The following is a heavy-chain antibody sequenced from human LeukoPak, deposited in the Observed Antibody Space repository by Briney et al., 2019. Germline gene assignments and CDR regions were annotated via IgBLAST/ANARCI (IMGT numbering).Heavy chain of an antibody. CDR3: ARDFIQLATIHGAASDALDF. J-gene: IGHJ3*01. V-gene: IGHV3-74*01. Sequence: PGGSLRLSCAASGFTFRSYWMHWVRQAPGKGLVWVSRINSDESSTSYADSVKGRFTISRDNAKNTLFLQMNSLRAEDTAVYYCARDFIQLATIHGAASDALDFWGQGTMVTVSS. CDR1: GFTFRSYW. CDR2: INSDESST. D-gene: IGHD5-24*01.